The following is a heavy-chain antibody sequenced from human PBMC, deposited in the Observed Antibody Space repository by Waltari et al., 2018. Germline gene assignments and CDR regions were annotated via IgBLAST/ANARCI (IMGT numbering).Heavy chain of an antibody. Sequence: EVQLVESGGGLVKPGGSLRLSCAASGFTFSSYSMNWVRQAPGKGLEWVSSISSSSSYIYYADSVKGRFTISRDNAKNSLYLQMNSLRAEDTAVYYCARDDVQWLTKGGGMDVWGQGTTVTVSS. CDR3: ARDDVQWLTKGGGMDV. CDR2: ISSSSSYI. V-gene: IGHV3-21*01. D-gene: IGHD6-19*01. J-gene: IGHJ6*02. CDR1: GFTFSSYS.